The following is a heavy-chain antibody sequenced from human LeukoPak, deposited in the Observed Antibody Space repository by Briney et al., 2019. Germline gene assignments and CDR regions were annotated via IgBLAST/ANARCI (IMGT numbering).Heavy chain of an antibody. CDR3: AREQYYYDSSGYIDY. V-gene: IGHV4-39*02. J-gene: IGHJ4*02. CDR2: IYYSGST. D-gene: IGHD3-22*01. Sequence: PSETLSLTCTVSGGSISSSGYYWGWIRQPPGKGLEWIASIYYSGSTYYNPSLKSRVTISVDTSKNHFSLKLSSVTAADTAVYYCAREQYYYDSSGYIDYWGQGTLVTVSS. CDR1: GGSISSSGYY.